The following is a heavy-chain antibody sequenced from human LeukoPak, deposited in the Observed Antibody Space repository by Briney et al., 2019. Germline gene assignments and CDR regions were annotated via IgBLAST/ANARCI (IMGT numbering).Heavy chain of an antibody. CDR1: GGTNYA. D-gene: IGHD6-19*01. V-gene: IGHV1-18*01. J-gene: IGHJ4*02. CDR3: ARVLYSSGCPDY. Sequence: GASVKVSCKVSGGTNYAISWVRQAPGQGLEWMGWISAYNGNTNYAQKLQGRVTMTRDTSISTAYMELSRLRSDDTAVYYCARVLYSSGCPDYWGQGTLVTVSS. CDR2: ISAYNGNT.